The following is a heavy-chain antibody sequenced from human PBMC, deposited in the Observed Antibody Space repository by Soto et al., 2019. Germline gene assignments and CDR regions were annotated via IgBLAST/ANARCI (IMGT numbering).Heavy chain of an antibody. CDR1: GFTFSSYG. J-gene: IGHJ4*02. CDR2: ISYDGSNK. CDR3: AKGSWSFDY. V-gene: IGHV3-30*18. Sequence: QVQLVESGGGVVQPGRSLRLSCAASGFTFSSYGMHWVRQAPGKGLEWVAVISYDGSNKYYADSVKGRFTISRDNSKNTLHLQMNSLRAEDTAVYYCAKGSWSFDYWGQGTLVTVSS. D-gene: IGHD2-15*01.